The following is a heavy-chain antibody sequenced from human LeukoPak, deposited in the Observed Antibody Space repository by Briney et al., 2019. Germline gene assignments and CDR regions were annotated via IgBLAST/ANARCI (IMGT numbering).Heavy chain of an antibody. Sequence: QPGRSLRLSCVVSGFTFSTYGMHWVRQAPGKGLEWLAVISNDGSHKYYADSVKGRFTISRDNSNNTLSMQMNSLRIEDTAVYYYAKGGVPTAMVDYWGQGILVTVSS. CDR3: AKGGVPTAMVDY. CDR1: GFTFSTYG. D-gene: IGHD2-2*01. V-gene: IGHV3-30*18. CDR2: ISNDGSHK. J-gene: IGHJ4*02.